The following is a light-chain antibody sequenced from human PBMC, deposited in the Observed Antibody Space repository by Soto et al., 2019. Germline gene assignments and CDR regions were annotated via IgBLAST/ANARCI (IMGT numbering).Light chain of an antibody. CDR3: SSYTTSSTQV. CDR2: EVS. CDR1: SSDIGGYKH. Sequence: QSVLTQPASVSGSPGQSITISCTGTSSDIGGYKHVSWYQQNPGKAPKLMIYEVSNRPSGVSNRFSGSKSGNTASLTISGLQAEDEADYYCSSYTTSSTQVFGTGTKVTVL. V-gene: IGLV2-14*01. J-gene: IGLJ1*01.